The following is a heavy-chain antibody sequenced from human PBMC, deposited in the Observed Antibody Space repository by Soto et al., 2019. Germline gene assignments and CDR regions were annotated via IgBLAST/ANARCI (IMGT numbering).Heavy chain of an antibody. V-gene: IGHV4-31*03. J-gene: IGHJ4*02. D-gene: IGHD6-13*01. CDR2: IYYSGRT. CDR3: ARAPNSSPPHSPLKNYYFDY. Sequence: HVQLHESGPGLVKPSQTLSLTCTVSGGSISSGGYFWSWLRQHPGKGLEWIGFIYYSGRTYYNPSLKSRMTISVDTSKNHISLDLSSVTASDTAMYYCARAPNSSPPHSPLKNYYFDYWGQGTLVTVSS. CDR1: GGSISSGGYF.